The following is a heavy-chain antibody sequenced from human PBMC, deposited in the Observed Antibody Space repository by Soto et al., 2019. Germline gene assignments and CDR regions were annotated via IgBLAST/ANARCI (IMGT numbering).Heavy chain of an antibody. V-gene: IGHV1-3*01. D-gene: IGHD3-3*01. CDR1: GYSFINYA. Sequence: GASVKVSCKASGYSFINYAMHWVRQAPGQRLEWMGWINADNGSTKYSHKFQGRVTITRDTSATTVYMELSSLRSEDTAVYYCAGVYYDFWSGENYYYGMDVWGQGTTVTVSS. CDR3: AGVYYDFWSGENYYYGMDV. CDR2: INADNGST. J-gene: IGHJ6*02.